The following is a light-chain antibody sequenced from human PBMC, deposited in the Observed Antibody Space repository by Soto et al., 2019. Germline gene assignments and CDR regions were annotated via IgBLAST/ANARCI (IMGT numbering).Light chain of an antibody. CDR2: STN. CDR3: AAWDDSLNGQL. V-gene: IGLV1-44*01. Sequence: QSVLTQPPSASGTPGPRVTIACSGSSSNIGSNTVNWYQQLPGTAPKLLIYSTNQRPSGVPDRFSGSKSGTSASLAISGLQSEDEADYYCAAWDDSLNGQLFGGGTKLTVL. CDR1: SSNIGSNT. J-gene: IGLJ2*01.